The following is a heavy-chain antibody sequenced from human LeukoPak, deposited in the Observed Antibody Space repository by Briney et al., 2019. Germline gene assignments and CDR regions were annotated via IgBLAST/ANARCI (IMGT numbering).Heavy chain of an antibody. CDR3: AREIVGLDYYDSSGYPSPTWFDP. J-gene: IGHJ5*02. CDR2: IYYSGST. D-gene: IGHD3-22*01. V-gene: IGHV4-59*01. CDR1: GGSISSYY. Sequence: SSETLSLTCTVSGGSISSYYWSWIRQPPGKGLEWIGYIYYSGSTNYNPSLKSRVTISVDTSKNQFSLKLSSVTAADTAVYYCAREIVGLDYYDSSGYPSPTWFDPWGQGTLVTVSS.